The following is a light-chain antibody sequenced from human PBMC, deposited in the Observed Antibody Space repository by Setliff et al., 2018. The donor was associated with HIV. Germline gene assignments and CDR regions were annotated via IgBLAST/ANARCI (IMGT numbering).Light chain of an antibody. Sequence: QPVLTQPPSASGTPGQTVTISCSGSFSSIGRNTVNWYQQLPGTAPKLLIFANSQRPSGVPDRFSGSKSGTSASLAIRGLQSEDDSDYYCAAWDDSLNGYVFGTGT. J-gene: IGLJ1*01. V-gene: IGLV1-44*01. CDR1: FSSIGRNT. CDR2: ANS. CDR3: AAWDDSLNGYV.